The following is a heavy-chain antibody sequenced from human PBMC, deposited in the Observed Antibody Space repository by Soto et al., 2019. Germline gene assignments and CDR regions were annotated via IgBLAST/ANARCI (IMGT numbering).Heavy chain of an antibody. Sequence: GGSLRLSCAASGFTFSSFAMSWVRQAPGKGLEWVSTISGSGGSTFYADSVKGRFPISRDKSENTLYLQMNSLRAEDTAVYYCAKKIYLSGPLDYWGQGTLVTVSS. D-gene: IGHD1-26*01. V-gene: IGHV3-23*01. CDR2: ISGSGGST. CDR3: AKKIYLSGPLDY. CDR1: GFTFSSFA. J-gene: IGHJ4*02.